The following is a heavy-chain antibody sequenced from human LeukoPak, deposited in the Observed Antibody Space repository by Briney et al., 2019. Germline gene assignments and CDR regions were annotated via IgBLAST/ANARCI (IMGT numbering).Heavy chain of an antibody. CDR2: IYSGGSR. J-gene: IGHJ4*02. D-gene: IGHD3-16*01. CDR3: ARSAPLGTHQYYFDY. Sequence: GGSLRLSCAASGFTVSSSYMSWVRQAPGKGLEWVSVIYSGGSRYYADSVKGRFSLSRDNSRNTLYLQMNSLRADDTAVYYCARSAPLGTHQYYFDYWGQGTLVTVSS. V-gene: IGHV3-53*01. CDR1: GFTVSSSY.